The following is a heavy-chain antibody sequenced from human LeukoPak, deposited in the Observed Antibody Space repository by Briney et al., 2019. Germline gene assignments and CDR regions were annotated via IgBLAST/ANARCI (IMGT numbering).Heavy chain of an antibody. Sequence: SETLSLTCTVSGGSISSYYWSWIRQPAGKGLEWIGRIYYSGSTNYNPSLKSRVTISVDTSKNQFSLKLSSVTAADTAVYYCARGVYGSGSYLRRYYYYMDVWGKGTTVTISS. J-gene: IGHJ6*03. CDR2: IYYSGST. V-gene: IGHV4-4*07. D-gene: IGHD3-10*01. CDR1: GGSISSYY. CDR3: ARGVYGSGSYLRRYYYYMDV.